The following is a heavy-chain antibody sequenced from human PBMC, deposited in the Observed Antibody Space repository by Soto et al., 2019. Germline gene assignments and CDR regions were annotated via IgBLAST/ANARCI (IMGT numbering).Heavy chain of an antibody. CDR2: ISAYNGDT. V-gene: IGHV1-18*01. J-gene: IGHJ6*03. D-gene: IGHD6-6*01. CDR3: ARVPQLVGYFYYNMDV. Sequence: QVQLLQSGAEVKKPGASVKVSCKASGYNFTNYVITWVRQAPGQGLEWMGWISAYNGDTHYTQRLQGSVTMTTDTFTSTAYLELRGLRSDDTAVYYCARVPQLVGYFYYNMDVWGKGTTFTVSS. CDR1: GYNFTNYV.